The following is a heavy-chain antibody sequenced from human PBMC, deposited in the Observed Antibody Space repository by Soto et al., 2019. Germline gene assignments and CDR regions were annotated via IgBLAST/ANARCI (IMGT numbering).Heavy chain of an antibody. CDR3: AREGYYSGSETYSPPRYYGMDV. J-gene: IGHJ6*02. Sequence: GASVKVSCKTSGYTFHNSGLSWVRQAPGQGLEWMGWINDYNGNTRYAQKFQGRLTMTIDRSTRTAYVELRSLTSDDTAVYFCAREGYYSGSETYSPPRYYGMDVWG. D-gene: IGHD3-10*01. CDR2: INDYNGNT. CDR1: GYTFHNSG. V-gene: IGHV1-18*01.